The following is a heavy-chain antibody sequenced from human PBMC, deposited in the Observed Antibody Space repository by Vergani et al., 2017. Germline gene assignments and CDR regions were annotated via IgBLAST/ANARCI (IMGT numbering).Heavy chain of an antibody. CDR3: ARTYDILTGFFDY. V-gene: IGHV4-39*07. D-gene: IGHD3-9*01. CDR2: IYYSGST. J-gene: IGHJ4*02. Sequence: QLQLQESGPGLVKPSETLSLTCTVSGGSISSSSYYWGWIRQPPGKGLEWVGSIYYSGSTYYNPSLKSRVTISVDTSKNQCSLKLSSVTAADTAVYYCARTYDILTGFFDYWGQGTLVTVSS. CDR1: GGSISSSSYY.